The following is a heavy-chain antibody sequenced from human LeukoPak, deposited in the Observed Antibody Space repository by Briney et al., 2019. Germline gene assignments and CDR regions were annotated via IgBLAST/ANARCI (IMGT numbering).Heavy chain of an antibody. V-gene: IGHV1-69*05. CDR1: GGTFSSYA. D-gene: IGHD3-22*01. CDR3: ARVRYYYDSSGYLGYYYFDY. J-gene: IGHJ4*02. Sequence: SVKVSCKASGGTFSSYAISWVRQAPGQGLEWMGGIIPIFGTANYAQKFQGRVTITTDESTSTAYMELSSLRSEDTAVYYCARVRYYYDSSGYLGYYYFDYWGQGALVTVSS. CDR2: IIPIFGTA.